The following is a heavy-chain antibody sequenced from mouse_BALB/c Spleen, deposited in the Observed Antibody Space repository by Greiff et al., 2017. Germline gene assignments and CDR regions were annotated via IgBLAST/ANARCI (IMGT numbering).Heavy chain of an antibody. CDR3: ARGATTATMGYAMDY. CDR1: GYSFTDYI. V-gene: IGHV1-39*01. Sequence: EVQLQQTGPELVKPGASVKISCKASGYSFTDYIMLWVKQSHGKSLEWIGNINPYYGSTSYNLKFKGKATLTVDKSSSTAYMQLNSLTSEDSAVYYCARGATTATMGYAMDYWGQGTSVTVSS. CDR2: INPYYGST. J-gene: IGHJ4*01. D-gene: IGHD1-2*01.